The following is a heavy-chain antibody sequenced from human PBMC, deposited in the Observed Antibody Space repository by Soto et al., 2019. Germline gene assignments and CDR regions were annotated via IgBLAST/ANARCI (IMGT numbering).Heavy chain of an antibody. CDR3: ARWLTYYYDSSGPPFDY. CDR2: ISAYNGNT. CDR1: GYTFTSYG. V-gene: IGHV1-18*01. Sequence: QVQLVQSGAEVKKPGASVKVSCKASGYTFTSYGISWVRQAPGQGLEWMGWISAYNGNTNYAQKLQGRVTMTTDTSTSTAYMELRSLRSDDTAVYYCARWLTYYYDSSGPPFDYWGKGTLVTVSS. J-gene: IGHJ4*02. D-gene: IGHD3-22*01.